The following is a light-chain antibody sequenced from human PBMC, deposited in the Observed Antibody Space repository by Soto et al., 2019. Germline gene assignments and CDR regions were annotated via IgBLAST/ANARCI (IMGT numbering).Light chain of an antibody. CDR3: QQYGISPT. Sequence: EIVLTQSPGTLSLSPGERATLSCRSSQSVSSSYLAWYQQKPCQAPRLLIYDVSSRATGIPDRFSGSGSGTDFTLTISRREPEDFAVYYCQQYGISPTFGQGTKVEIK. V-gene: IGKV3-20*01. J-gene: IGKJ1*01. CDR1: QSVSSSY. CDR2: DVS.